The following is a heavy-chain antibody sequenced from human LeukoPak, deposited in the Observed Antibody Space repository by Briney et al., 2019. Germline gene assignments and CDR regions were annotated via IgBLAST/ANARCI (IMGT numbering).Heavy chain of an antibody. CDR3: AKGISGSFGTYYFDY. J-gene: IGHJ4*02. D-gene: IGHD1-26*01. CDR1: GFTFSSYW. Sequence: RGSLSPSCAASGFTFSSYWMHWVRQAPGKGLVWVSRINTDGSSTSYADSVKGRFTISRDNAKNTLYVQMNSLRAEDTAVYYCAKGISGSFGTYYFDYWGQGTQVTHSS. V-gene: IGHV3-74*01. CDR2: INTDGSST.